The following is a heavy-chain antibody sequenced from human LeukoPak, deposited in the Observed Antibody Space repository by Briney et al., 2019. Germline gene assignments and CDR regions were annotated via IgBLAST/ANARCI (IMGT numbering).Heavy chain of an antibody. D-gene: IGHD3-9*01. CDR2: ISSDGSKI. CDR3: ARDHNDILTLNYFDY. J-gene: IGHJ4*02. Sequence: GGSLRLSCAASGFIFSNYAMHWVRQAPGKGLEWVALISSDGSKIYYADSVKGRFTISRDNSRNTLYLQMNSLRAEDSAVYYCARDHNDILTLNYFDYWGQGTLVTVSS. CDR1: GFIFSNYA. V-gene: IGHV3-30*04.